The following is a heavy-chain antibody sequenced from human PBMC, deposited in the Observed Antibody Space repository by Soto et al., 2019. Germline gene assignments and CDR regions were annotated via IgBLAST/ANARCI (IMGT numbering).Heavy chain of an antibody. J-gene: IGHJ3*02. CDR1: GFTFSSYA. CDR2: ISGDGGTT. D-gene: IGHD3-3*01. V-gene: IGHV3-23*01. CDR3: TTDNHHYDFWSGYYTIDAFDI. Sequence: GGYLRLSCAASGFTFSSYAMSWVRQAPGKGLEWISGISGDGGTTYYADSVRGRFTISRDNSKNTLYLQMNSLKTEDTAVYYCTTDNHHYDFWSGYYTIDAFDIWGQGTMVTVSS.